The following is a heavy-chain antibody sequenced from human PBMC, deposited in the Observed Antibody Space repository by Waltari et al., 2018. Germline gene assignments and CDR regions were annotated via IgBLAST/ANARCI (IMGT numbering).Heavy chain of an antibody. J-gene: IGHJ3*02. CDR1: GDSFSSDKYY. CDR2: VYYSGST. Sequence: QLQLQESGPGLVKPSETLSLTCTVSGDSFSSDKYYWGWIRQPPGKWPEWIGSVYYSGSTYDNPSLKSRVTISIDTSKNQFSLMLSSVTAADTAVYYCARHYRADGGSFDIWGQGTMVTVSS. D-gene: IGHD1-26*01. V-gene: IGHV4-39*01. CDR3: ARHYRADGGSFDI.